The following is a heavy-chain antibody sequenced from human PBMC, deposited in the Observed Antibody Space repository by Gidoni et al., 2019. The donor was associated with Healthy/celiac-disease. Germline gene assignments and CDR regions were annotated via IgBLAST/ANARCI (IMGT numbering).Heavy chain of an antibody. CDR3: AKGKYDSSGYFLDY. CDR1: GFTFDDYA. CDR2: ISWNSGSI. V-gene: IGHV3-9*01. D-gene: IGHD3-22*01. Sequence: EVQLVESGGGLVQPGRSLRLSCAASGFTFDDYAMHWVRQAPGKGLECVSGISWNSGSIGYADSVKGRFTISRDNDKNSLYLQMNSLRAEDTALYYCAKGKYDSSGYFLDYWGQGTLVTVSS. J-gene: IGHJ4*02.